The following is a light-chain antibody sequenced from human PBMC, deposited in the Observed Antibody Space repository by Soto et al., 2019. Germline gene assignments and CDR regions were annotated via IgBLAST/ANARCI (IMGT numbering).Light chain of an antibody. Sequence: EIVMTQSPVTLSVSPGERATLSCRASQSVGRNLAWYQQKPGQAPRLLIYDASNRATGIPARFSGSGSGTEFTLIISSLHSEDFAVYYFQQFNKSPPVLGPGTPVDIK. J-gene: IGKJ3*01. V-gene: IGKV3-15*01. CDR3: QQFNKSPPV. CDR2: DAS. CDR1: QSVGRN.